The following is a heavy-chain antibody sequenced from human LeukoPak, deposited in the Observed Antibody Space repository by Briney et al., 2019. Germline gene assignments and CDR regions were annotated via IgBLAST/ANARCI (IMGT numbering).Heavy chain of an antibody. J-gene: IGHJ4*02. Sequence: TGGSLRLSCAASGFTFSSYTMTWVRQAPGKGLEWVSSISGSGATTYYADSVKGLFTISRDNSKNTLYLQMDSLRAEDTAVYYCVKDKAGAGHIGFDCWGQGTLVTVSS. CDR2: ISGSGATT. D-gene: IGHD6-13*01. CDR3: VKDKAGAGHIGFDC. CDR1: GFTFSSYT. V-gene: IGHV3-23*01.